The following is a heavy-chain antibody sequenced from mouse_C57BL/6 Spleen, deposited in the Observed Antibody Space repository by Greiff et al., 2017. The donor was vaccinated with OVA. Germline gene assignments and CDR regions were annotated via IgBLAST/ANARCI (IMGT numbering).Heavy chain of an antibody. J-gene: IGHJ2*01. D-gene: IGHD3-2*02. CDR2: ISNLAYSI. Sequence: EVQLVESGGGLVQPGGSLKLSCAASGFTFSDSGMAWVRQAPRKGPEWVAFISNLAYSIYYADTVTGRFTISRANAKNTLYLEMSGLRSEDTAMYYCARQGSSGPYDFDYWGQGTTLTVSS. CDR1: GFTFSDSG. CDR3: ARQGSSGPYDFDY. V-gene: IGHV5-15*01.